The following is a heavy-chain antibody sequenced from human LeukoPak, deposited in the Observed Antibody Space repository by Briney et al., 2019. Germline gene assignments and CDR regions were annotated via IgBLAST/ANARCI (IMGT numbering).Heavy chain of an antibody. V-gene: IGHV3-23*01. D-gene: IGHD3-16*01. CDR1: GFTFSSSA. Sequence: PGGTVRLSCEASGFTFSSSAMGWVRQAPGKGLEWVSTLGDRGDTYYADSVKGRFTISGDSSKNTLYLRMNSLRAEDTAVYFCAKQQPGERYYFDYWGQGTLVTVSS. J-gene: IGHJ4*02. CDR3: AKQQPGERYYFDY. CDR2: LGDRGDT.